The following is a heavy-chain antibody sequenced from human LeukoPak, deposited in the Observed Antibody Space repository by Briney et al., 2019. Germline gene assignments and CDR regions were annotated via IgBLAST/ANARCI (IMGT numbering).Heavy chain of an antibody. CDR3: ARDGGYYDKYFQL. D-gene: IGHD3-22*01. V-gene: IGHV4-4*07. CDR1: GGSISSYY. CDR2: IYTSGST. Sequence: SETLSLTCTVSGGSISSYYWSRIRQPAGKGLEWIGRIYTSGSTNYNPSLKSRVTMSVDTSKNQLSLKLSSVTAADTAVYYCARDGGYYDKYFQLWGQGTLVTVSS. J-gene: IGHJ1*01.